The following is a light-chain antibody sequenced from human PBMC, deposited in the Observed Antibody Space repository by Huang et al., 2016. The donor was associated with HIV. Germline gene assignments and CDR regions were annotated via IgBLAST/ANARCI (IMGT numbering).Light chain of an antibody. V-gene: IGKV3-20*01. CDR2: GTS. Sequence: EIVLTQSPATLSLSPGERATLSCRASQTIGSAFLAWYQHKPGQAPMLLIYGTSNRATGVSDRFSGSGSKTNFSLTIGSLEPEDSAVFYCQHYGGPVTFGGGTNVEIK. J-gene: IGKJ4*01. CDR3: QHYGGPVT. CDR1: QTIGSAF.